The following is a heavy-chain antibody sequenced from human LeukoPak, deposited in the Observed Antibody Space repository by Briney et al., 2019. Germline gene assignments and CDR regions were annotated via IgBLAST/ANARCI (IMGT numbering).Heavy chain of an antibody. CDR3: ARDTRARGFCSGGSCSFFDY. J-gene: IGHJ4*02. V-gene: IGHV1-69*04. D-gene: IGHD2-15*01. CDR2: IIPIFGIA. CDR1: VGTFSSYA. Sequence: GASVKVSCKASVGTFSSYAISWVRQAPGQGLEWMGRIIPIFGIAKYAQKFQGRVTITADKSTSTAYMELSSLRSEDTAMYYCARDTRARGFCSGGSCSFFDYWGQGTLVTVSS.